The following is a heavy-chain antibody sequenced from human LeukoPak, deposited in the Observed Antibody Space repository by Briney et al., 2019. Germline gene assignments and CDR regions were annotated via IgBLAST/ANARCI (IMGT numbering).Heavy chain of an antibody. CDR1: GGSISSYY. J-gene: IGHJ4*02. V-gene: IGHV4-4*07. CDR3: ARDQSLGYCSSTSCYASDY. D-gene: IGHD2-2*01. CDR2: IYTSGST. Sequence: PSETLSLTCTVSGGSISSYYWSWLRQPAGKGLEWIGRIYTSGSTNYNPSLKSRVTMSVDTSKNQFSLKLSSVTAADTAVYYCARDQSLGYCSSTSCYASDYWGQGTLVTVSS.